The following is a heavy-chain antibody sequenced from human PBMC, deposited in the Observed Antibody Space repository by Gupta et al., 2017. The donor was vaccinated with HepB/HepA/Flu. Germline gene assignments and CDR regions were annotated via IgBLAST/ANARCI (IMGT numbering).Heavy chain of an antibody. CDR1: GGTFSSYA. V-gene: IGHV1-69*04. Sequence: QVQLVQSGAEVKKPGSSVKVSCKASGGTFSSYAISWVRQAPGQGLEWMGRIIPILGIANYAQKFQGRVTITADKSTSTAYMELSSLRSEDTAVYYCARDHQYYDYVWGNPSAFDIWGQGTMVTVSS. J-gene: IGHJ3*02. CDR3: ARDHQYYDYVWGNPSAFDI. D-gene: IGHD3-16*01. CDR2: IIPILGIA.